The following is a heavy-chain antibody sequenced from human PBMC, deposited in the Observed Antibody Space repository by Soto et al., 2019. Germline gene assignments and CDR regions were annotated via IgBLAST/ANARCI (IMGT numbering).Heavy chain of an antibody. Sequence: LSLTCSVSGVSISGSSYYWGWIRQPPGKGLEWIGSIYYSGQTYYNPSLKSRVTISVDRSKNQFSLNLTSVTATDTAFYYCARHGSSWGQGXLVTVSS. CDR3: ARHGSS. V-gene: IGHV4-39*01. CDR2: IYYSGQT. CDR1: GVSISGSSYY. J-gene: IGHJ5*02.